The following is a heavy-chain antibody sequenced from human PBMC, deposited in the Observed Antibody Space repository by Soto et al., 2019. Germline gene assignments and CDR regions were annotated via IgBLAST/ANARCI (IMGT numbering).Heavy chain of an antibody. Sequence: QVQLVQSGAEVKKPGASVKVSCKASGYTFTSYDINWVRQATGQGLEWMGWMNPNSGNTGYAQKFQGRVTMTRNTSISTAYMELSSPRSEDTAVYYCARGHKLELRTDYYYGMDVWGQGTTVTVSS. CDR1: GYTFTSYD. D-gene: IGHD1-7*01. V-gene: IGHV1-8*01. CDR2: MNPNSGNT. CDR3: ARGHKLELRTDYYYGMDV. J-gene: IGHJ6*02.